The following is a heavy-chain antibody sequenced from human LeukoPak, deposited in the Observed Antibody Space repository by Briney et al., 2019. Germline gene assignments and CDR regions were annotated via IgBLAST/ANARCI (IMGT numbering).Heavy chain of an antibody. D-gene: IGHD2-15*01. CDR1: GYTFTGYY. V-gene: IGHV1-2*02. CDR3: ARGRYCSGGSCYSDWFDP. CDR2: INPNSGGT. J-gene: IGHJ5*02. Sequence: ASVKVSCKASGYTFTGYYMHWVRQAPGQGLEWVGWINPNSGGTNSAQNFQGRVTMTRDTSISTAYMELSRLRSDDMAMYYCARGRYCSGGSCYSDWFDPWGQGTLVTVSS.